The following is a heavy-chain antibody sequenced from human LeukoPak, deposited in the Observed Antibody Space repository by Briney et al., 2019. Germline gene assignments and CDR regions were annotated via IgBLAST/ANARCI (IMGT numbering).Heavy chain of an antibody. CDR1: GVSISSYY. CDR2: IYYSGST. D-gene: IGHD1-26*01. Sequence: PSETLCLTCTASGVSISSYYWSWIRQPPGKGLEWIGYIYYSGSTSYNPSLKSRVTISVDTSKNQFSLKLSSVTAADTAVYYCAREEALGSGSFDYWGQGTLVTVSS. CDR3: AREEALGSGSFDY. J-gene: IGHJ4*02. V-gene: IGHV4-59*01.